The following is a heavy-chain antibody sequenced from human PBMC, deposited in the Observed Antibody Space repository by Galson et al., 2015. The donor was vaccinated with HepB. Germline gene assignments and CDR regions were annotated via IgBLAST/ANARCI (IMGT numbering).Heavy chain of an antibody. CDR1: GYTFTTYG. J-gene: IGHJ5*02. D-gene: IGHD6-6*01. Sequence: SVKVSCKASGYTFTTYGISWVRQAPGQGPEWMGWISAYNGNTKYAQNLQGRVTMTTDTSTSTAYMELRGLRSDDTAVYYCARDLIAARPGWFDPWGQGSLVTVSS. CDR3: ARDLIAARPGWFDP. CDR2: ISAYNGNT. V-gene: IGHV1-18*04.